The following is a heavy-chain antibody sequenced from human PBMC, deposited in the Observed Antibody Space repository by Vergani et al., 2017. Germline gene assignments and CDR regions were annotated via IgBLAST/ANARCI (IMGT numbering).Heavy chain of an antibody. J-gene: IGHJ6*02. V-gene: IGHV3-15*07. Sequence: EVQLVESGGGIVKPGGSLRLSCVASGFSFRNAWMNWVRRTPGKGLEWVGRIKSTFDPGTTDYSAAVKGRFTISRDDSKNTLFLQMNGLKTEDIGVYYCTTDPRYCGAGSCXWLRGRHYYCMDVWGQGTTVTVSS. CDR3: TTDPRYCGAGSCXWLRGRHYYCMDV. D-gene: IGHD2-21*01. CDR2: IKSTFDPGTT. CDR1: GFSFRNAW.